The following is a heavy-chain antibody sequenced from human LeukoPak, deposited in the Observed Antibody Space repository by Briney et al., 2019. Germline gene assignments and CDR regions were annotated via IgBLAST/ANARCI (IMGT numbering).Heavy chain of an antibody. D-gene: IGHD6-6*01. Sequence: GGSLRLSCAASGFTFSSYAMSWVRQAPGKGLEGVSAISGSGGSTYYADSVKGRFTISRDNSKNTLYLQMNSLRAEDTAVYYCAKEPGEYSSSRYFDYWGQGTLVTVSS. CDR1: GFTFSSYA. J-gene: IGHJ4*02. CDR3: AKEPGEYSSSRYFDY. V-gene: IGHV3-23*01. CDR2: ISGSGGST.